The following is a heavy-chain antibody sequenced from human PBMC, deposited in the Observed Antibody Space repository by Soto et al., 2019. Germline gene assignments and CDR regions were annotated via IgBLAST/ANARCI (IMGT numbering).Heavy chain of an antibody. D-gene: IGHD3-3*01. CDR3: ASGGVLRFLKWFPGGWLDP. CDR1: GDSIGTDGYY. V-gene: IGHV4-31*11. J-gene: IGHJ5*02. Sequence: QVQLQESGPGLVKPSHTLSLTCAVSGDSIGTDGYYWSWIRQVPGKGLEWIGHMYYSGSTSYNPSPTSRVTISGDTSKNQFSLRLPSVTAADTAVYLCASGGVLRFLKWFPGGWLDPWGQGTLVSVSS. CDR2: MYYSGST.